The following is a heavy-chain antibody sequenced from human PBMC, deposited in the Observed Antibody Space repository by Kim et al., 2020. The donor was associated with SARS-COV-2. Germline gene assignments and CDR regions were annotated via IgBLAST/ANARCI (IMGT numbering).Heavy chain of an antibody. J-gene: IGHJ3*02. D-gene: IGHD4-17*01. CDR2: VSANGRTI. V-gene: IGHV3-48*03. Sequence: GGSLRLSCEASGFSFSSHEINWVRQAPGKGLEWISYVSANGRTIYYADSVKGRFTMSRDNAKNSLYMQMNSLRAEDTAVYYCARETTVYPDGLDIWGQGTMVTVS. CDR3: ARETTVYPDGLDI. CDR1: GFSFSSHE.